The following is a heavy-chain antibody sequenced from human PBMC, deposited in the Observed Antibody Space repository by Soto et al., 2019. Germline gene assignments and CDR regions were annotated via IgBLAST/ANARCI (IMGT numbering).Heavy chain of an antibody. CDR1: GGSISSGGYY. CDR2: IYYSGST. Sequence: QVQLQESGPGLVKPSQTLSLTCTVSGGSISSGGYYWSWIRQHPGKGLEWIGYIYYSGSTYYNPSLKSRVTISVDTSKNQFSLKLSSVTAADTAVYYCARVTCSSTSCSDFDYWGQGTLVAVSS. J-gene: IGHJ4*02. D-gene: IGHD2-2*01. V-gene: IGHV4-31*03. CDR3: ARVTCSSTSCSDFDY.